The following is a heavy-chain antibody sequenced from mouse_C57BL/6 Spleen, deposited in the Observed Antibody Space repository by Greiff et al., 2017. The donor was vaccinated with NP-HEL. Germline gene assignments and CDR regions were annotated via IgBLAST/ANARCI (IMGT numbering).Heavy chain of an antibody. Sequence: QVQLQQPGAELVKPGASVKLSCKASGYTFTSYWMHWVKQRPGQGLEWIGMIHPNSGSTNYNEKFKSKATLTVDKSSSTAYMQLSSLTSEDSAVYYCTRRDYPYWYFDVWGTGTTVTVSS. D-gene: IGHD2-4*01. CDR2: IHPNSGST. CDR3: TRRDYPYWYFDV. CDR1: GYTFTSYW. J-gene: IGHJ1*03. V-gene: IGHV1-64*01.